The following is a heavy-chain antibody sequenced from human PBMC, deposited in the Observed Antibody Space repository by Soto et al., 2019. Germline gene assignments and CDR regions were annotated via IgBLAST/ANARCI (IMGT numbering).Heavy chain of an antibody. V-gene: IGHV3-30-3*01. Sequence: QVQLVESGGGVVQPGRSLRLSCAASGFTFSSYAMHWVRQAPGEGLEWVAVISYDGSNKYYADSVKGRFTISRDNSKNTLYLQMKSLRAEDTAVYYCAPAQGGYVHYWGQGTLVTVSS. CDR1: GFTFSSYA. CDR3: APAQGGYVHY. J-gene: IGHJ4*02. CDR2: ISYDGSNK. D-gene: IGHD5-12*01.